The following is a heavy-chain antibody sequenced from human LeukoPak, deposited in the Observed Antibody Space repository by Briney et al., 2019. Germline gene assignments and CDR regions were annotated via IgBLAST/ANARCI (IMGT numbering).Heavy chain of an antibody. CDR2: IYYSGST. D-gene: IGHD1-1*01. CDR3: ARIQARLLLDY. Sequence: KTSETLSLTCTVSGGAISDCYWSWIRQPPGKGLEWIGYIYYSGSTNYNPSLKSRVAISVDTSKNQFSLKLSSVTAADTAVYYCARIQARLLLDYWGQGTLVTVSS. J-gene: IGHJ4*02. CDR1: GGAISDCY. V-gene: IGHV4-59*01.